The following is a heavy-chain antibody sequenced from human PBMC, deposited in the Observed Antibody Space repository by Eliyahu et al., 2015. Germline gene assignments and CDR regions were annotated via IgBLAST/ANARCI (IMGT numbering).Heavy chain of an antibody. CDR1: GGSISXGXYY. D-gene: IGHD2-2*01. V-gene: IGHV4-31*03. CDR2: IYYSGST. Sequence: QVQLQESGPGLVKPSQTLSLTCXVXGGSISXGXYYWSXIRQHPGKGLEWIGYIYYSGSTYYNPSLKSRVTISVDTSKNQFSLKLSSVTAADTAVYYCARDQYQLLQNYYYYYGMDVWGKGTTVTVSS. CDR3: ARDQYQLLQNYYYYYGMDV. J-gene: IGHJ6*04.